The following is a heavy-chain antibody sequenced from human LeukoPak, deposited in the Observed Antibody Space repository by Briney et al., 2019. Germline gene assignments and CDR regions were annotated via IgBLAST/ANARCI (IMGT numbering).Heavy chain of an antibody. J-gene: IGHJ1*01. V-gene: IGHV4-39*01. CDR1: GDPVSRSDSY. Sequence: PSETLSLTCSVSGDPVSRSDSYWDWIRQPPGKGLEWIGTIYYSGRTYYSPSLKSRVTMSVDPSNNQFPLNLRSVTAADTALYYCARRRYYDGSGYLVWGQGTLLSVSS. CDR2: IYYSGRT. D-gene: IGHD3-22*01. CDR3: ARRRYYDGSGYLV.